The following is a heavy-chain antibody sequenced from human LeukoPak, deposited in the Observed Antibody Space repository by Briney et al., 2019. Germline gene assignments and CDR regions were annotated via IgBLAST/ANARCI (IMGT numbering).Heavy chain of an antibody. J-gene: IGHJ3*02. CDR2: INHSGST. V-gene: IGHV4-34*01. CDR3: ARGQAFDI. Sequence: PSETLSLTCAVYGGSFSGYYWSWIRQPPGKGLEWIGEINHSGSTNYNPSLKSRVTISVDTSKNQFSPNLSSVTAADTAVYYCARGQAFDIWGQGTMVTVSS. CDR1: GGSFSGYY.